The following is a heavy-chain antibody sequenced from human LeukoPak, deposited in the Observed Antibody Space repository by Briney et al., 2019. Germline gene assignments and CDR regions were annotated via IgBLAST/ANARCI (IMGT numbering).Heavy chain of an antibody. CDR1: GGSFSGYY. D-gene: IGHD2-2*01. J-gene: IGHJ4*02. Sequence: TSETLSLTCAVYGGSFSGYYWSWIRQPPGKGLEWIGEINHSGSTNYNPSLRGRVTISVDTSKNQFSLKLSSVTAADTAVYYCARGRKDIVVVPAAIFNYWGRGTLVTVSS. V-gene: IGHV4-34*01. CDR3: ARGRKDIVVVPAAIFNY. CDR2: INHSGST.